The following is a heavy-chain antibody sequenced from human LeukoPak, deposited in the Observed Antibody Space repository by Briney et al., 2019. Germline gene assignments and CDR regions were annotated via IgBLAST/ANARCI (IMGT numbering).Heavy chain of an antibody. V-gene: IGHV3-53*01. CDR3: ARLSYGILTGYSHAFDI. J-gene: IGHJ3*02. CDR1: GFTVSSNY. CDR2: IYSGGNT. Sequence: GGSLRLSCAASGFTVSSNYMSWVRQAPGKGLEWVSVIYSGGNTYYADSVKGRFTISRDNSKNTLYLQMNSLRAEDTAVYYCARLSYGILTGYSHAFDIWGQGTMVTVSS. D-gene: IGHD3-9*01.